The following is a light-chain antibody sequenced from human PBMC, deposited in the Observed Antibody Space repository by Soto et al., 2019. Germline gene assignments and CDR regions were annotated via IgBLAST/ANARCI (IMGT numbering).Light chain of an antibody. CDR1: QSVSSD. CDR2: GAS. Sequence: EVAMKQSPATLSLSPGERATLSCRASQSVSSDLAWYPQKPCQAPRRLIYGASTRATDIPARFSGGGSGTYSTFTIGNPESEDFGIYYCQQYNDWPPIAFGPGTKVDIK. CDR3: QQYNDWPPIA. J-gene: IGKJ3*01. V-gene: IGKV3-15*01.